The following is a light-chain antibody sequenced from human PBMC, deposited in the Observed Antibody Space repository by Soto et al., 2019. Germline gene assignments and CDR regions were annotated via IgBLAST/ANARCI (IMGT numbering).Light chain of an antibody. J-gene: IGKJ1*01. CDR2: AAS. CDR3: QQSYSTPAT. V-gene: IGKV1-39*01. Sequence: DIQMTQSPSSLSASVGDRVTIPCRASQSISSYINWYQQKPGKAPKLLIYAASSLQSGVPSRVSGSGSGTDFTLTISSLKPEDFATYYCQQSYSTPATFGQWTKVEIK. CDR1: QSISSY.